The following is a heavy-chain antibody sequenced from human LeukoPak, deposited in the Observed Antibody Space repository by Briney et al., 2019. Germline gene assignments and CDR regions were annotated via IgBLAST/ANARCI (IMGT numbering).Heavy chain of an antibody. D-gene: IGHD3-10*01. V-gene: IGHV3-21*01. CDR1: GFIFSNYR. CDR3: ARDGGGSGRNYYYGLDV. J-gene: IGHJ6*02. Sequence: PGGSLRLSCAASGFIFSNYRMNWVRRAPGKGLEWVSSISRGSYIYYAGSVKGRFTISRDNAKNSLYLQTNSLRAEDTAVYYCARDGGGSGRNYYYGLDVWGQGTTVTVSS. CDR2: ISRGSYI.